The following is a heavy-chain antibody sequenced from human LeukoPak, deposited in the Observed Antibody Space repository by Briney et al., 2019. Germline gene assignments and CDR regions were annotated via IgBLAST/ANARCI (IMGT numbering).Heavy chain of an antibody. D-gene: IGHD6-13*01. CDR1: GFTFSSYA. CDR2: ISYDGSNK. J-gene: IGHJ4*02. V-gene: IGHV3-30*04. CDR3: ARDSSSSSWYEDREYFDY. Sequence: GGSLRLSCAASGFTFSSYAMHWVRQAPGKGLEWVAVISYDGSNKYYADSVKGRFTISRDNAKNSLYLQMNSLRAEDTAVYYCARDSSSSSWYEDREYFDYWGQGTLVTVSS.